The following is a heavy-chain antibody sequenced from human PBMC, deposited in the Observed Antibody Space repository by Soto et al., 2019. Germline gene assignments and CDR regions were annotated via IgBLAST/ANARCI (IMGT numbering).Heavy chain of an antibody. Sequence: QVQLVQSGAEVKKPGSSVKVSCKASGGTFSSYAISWVRQAPGQGLEWMGGIIPIFGTANYAQKFQGRVTIXXDXSXXTAYMELSSLRSEDTAVYYCARDVGYNWNYGAFDIWGQGTMVTVSS. J-gene: IGHJ3*02. CDR1: GGTFSSYA. D-gene: IGHD1-7*01. V-gene: IGHV1-69*12. CDR3: ARDVGYNWNYGAFDI. CDR2: IIPIFGTA.